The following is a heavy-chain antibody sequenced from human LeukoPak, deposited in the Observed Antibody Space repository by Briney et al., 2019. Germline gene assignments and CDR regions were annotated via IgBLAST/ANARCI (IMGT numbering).Heavy chain of an antibody. J-gene: IGHJ5*02. D-gene: IGHD3-22*01. Sequence: PGGSLRLSCAASGFTFSSYAMSWVRQAPGKGLDWVSAISDSGGSTYYADSVKGRFTISRDNSKNTLYLQMNSLRAEDTAVYYCAKASHYDSSGYYSPDQNWFDPWGQGTLVTVSS. CDR3: AKASHYDSSGYYSPDQNWFDP. CDR1: GFTFSSYA. V-gene: IGHV3-23*01. CDR2: ISDSGGST.